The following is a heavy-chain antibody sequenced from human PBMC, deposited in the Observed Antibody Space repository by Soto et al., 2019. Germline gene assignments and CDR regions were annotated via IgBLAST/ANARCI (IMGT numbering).Heavy chain of an antibody. D-gene: IGHD2-21*02. CDR3: STGTYYCGGDCYNC. CDR1: GFTFSNAW. V-gene: IGHV3-15*01. Sequence: GGSLRLSCAASGFTFSNAWMNWVRQAPGNGLEWVGRVKSKPDGGTTDYAAPVKGRFTISRDDSKNTLYLQMNSLKTEDTAVYYCSTGTYYCGGDCYNCWGRGSLVTVSS. CDR2: VKSKPDGGTT. J-gene: IGHJ1*01.